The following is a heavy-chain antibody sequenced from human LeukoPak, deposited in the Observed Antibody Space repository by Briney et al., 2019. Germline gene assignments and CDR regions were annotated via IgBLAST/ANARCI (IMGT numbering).Heavy chain of an antibody. V-gene: IGHV3-30-3*01. D-gene: IGHD3-10*01. CDR1: GFTFSSYA. CDR2: ISYDGSNK. Sequence: PGGSLRLSCAASGFTFSSYAMHWVRQAPGKGLEWVAVISYDGSNKYYADSVKGRFTISRDNSKNTLYLQMNSLRAEDTAVYYCARGRFGGGAFDIWGQGTMVTVSS. J-gene: IGHJ3*02. CDR3: ARGRFGGGAFDI.